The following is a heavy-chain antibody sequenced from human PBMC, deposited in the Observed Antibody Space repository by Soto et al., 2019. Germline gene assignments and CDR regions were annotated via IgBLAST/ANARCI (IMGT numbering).Heavy chain of an antibody. V-gene: IGHV4-59*01. D-gene: IGHD5-12*01. CDR3: ARDGDGYNY. J-gene: IGHJ4*02. Sequence: SETLSLTCTVSGGSIGSYYWSWIRQPPGKGLEWIGYIYYSDSINYNPSLKSRVTISVDTSKNQFSLKLSSVTAADTAVYYCARDGDGYNYWGQGTLVTVSS. CDR1: GGSIGSYY. CDR2: IYYSDSI.